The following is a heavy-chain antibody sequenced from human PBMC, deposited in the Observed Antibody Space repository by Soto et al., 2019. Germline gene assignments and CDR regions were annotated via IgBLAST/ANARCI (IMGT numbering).Heavy chain of an antibody. V-gene: IGHV3-48*03. CDR3: VRYCSTTLCNGVATRPFDY. CDR2: ISTSGSTV. CDR1: RFTFSTYE. D-gene: IGHD2-2*01. J-gene: IGHJ4*02. Sequence: GGSLRLSCAASRFTFSTYEMNWVRQAPGKGLEWVSYISTSGSTVYYADSVKGRFTISRDNTRNSLYLQMNSLRDEDTALYYCVRYCSTTLCNGVATRPFDYWGQGTLVTVSS.